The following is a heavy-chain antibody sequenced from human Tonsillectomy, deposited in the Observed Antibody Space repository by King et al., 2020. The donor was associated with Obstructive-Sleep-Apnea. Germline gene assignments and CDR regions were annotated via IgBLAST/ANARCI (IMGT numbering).Heavy chain of an antibody. V-gene: IGHV4-39*07. CDR3: AAERDIVVVVAADIYGMDV. CDR1: GGSITSSTYY. CDR2: IYYSGST. J-gene: IGHJ6*02. Sequence: LQLQESGPGLVKPSETLSLTCTVSGGSITSSTYYWVWVRQPPGKGLEWIGNIYYSGSTYYNPSLKSRVTISVDKSKNQFSLKLSSLTAADTAIYYCAAERDIVVVVAADIYGMDVWGQGTTVTVSS. D-gene: IGHD2-15*01.